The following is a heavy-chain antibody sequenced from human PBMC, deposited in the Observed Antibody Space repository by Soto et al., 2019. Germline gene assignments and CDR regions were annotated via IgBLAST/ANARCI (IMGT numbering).Heavy chain of an antibody. Sequence: QVQLVESGGGVVQPGRSPRLSCAASGFTFSYYAMHWVRQAPGKGLEWVAVISYDGSNKYYADSVKGRFTISRDNSKNTLYLKMNSLRAEDTDVYYCAREEYGDYYFDNWGQGTLVTVSS. CDR1: GFTFSYYA. V-gene: IGHV3-30-3*01. CDR2: ISYDGSNK. CDR3: AREEYGDYYFDN. J-gene: IGHJ4*02. D-gene: IGHD4-17*01.